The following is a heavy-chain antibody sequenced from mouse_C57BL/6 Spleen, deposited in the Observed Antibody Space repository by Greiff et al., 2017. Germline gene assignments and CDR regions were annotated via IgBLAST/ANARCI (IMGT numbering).Heavy chain of an antibody. J-gene: IGHJ1*03. CDR3: ARAGYGSSYCYFDV. CDR2: ISGGGGNT. V-gene: IGHV5-9*01. CDR1: GFTFSSYT. D-gene: IGHD1-1*01. Sequence: EVQRVESGGGLVKPGGSLKLSCAASGFTFSSYTMSWVRQTPEKRLEWVATISGGGGNTYYPDSVKGRFTISRDNAKNTLYLQMSSLRSEDTALYYCARAGYGSSYCYFDVWGTGTTVTVSS.